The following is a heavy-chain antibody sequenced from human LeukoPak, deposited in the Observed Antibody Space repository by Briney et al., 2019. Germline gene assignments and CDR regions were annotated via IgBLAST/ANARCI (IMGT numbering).Heavy chain of an antibody. CDR2: ISWDGGST. V-gene: IGHV3-43D*03. Sequence: GGSLRLSCAASGFTFDDYAMHWVRQAPGKGLEWVSLISWDGGSTYYADSVKGRFTISRDNSKNSLYLQMNSLRAEDTALYYCAKDAPGGSGSYYHWGQGTLVTVSS. J-gene: IGHJ4*02. D-gene: IGHD3-10*01. CDR1: GFTFDDYA. CDR3: AKDAPGGSGSYYH.